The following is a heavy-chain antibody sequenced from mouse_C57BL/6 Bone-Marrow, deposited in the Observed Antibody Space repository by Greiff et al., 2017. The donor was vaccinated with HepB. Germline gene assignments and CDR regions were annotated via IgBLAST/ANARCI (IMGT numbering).Heavy chain of an antibody. D-gene: IGHD2-1*01. CDR1: GYTFTSYW. Sequence: VHVKQSGTVLARPGASVKMSCKTSGYTFTSYWMHWVKQRPGQGLEWIGAIYPGNSDTSYNQKFKGKAKLTAVPSASTAYMELSSLTNEDSAVYYCTGRKRRIRYGNPGWFAYWGQGTLVTVSA. J-gene: IGHJ3*01. CDR2: IYPGNSDT. CDR3: TGRKRRIRYGNPGWFAY. V-gene: IGHV1-5*01.